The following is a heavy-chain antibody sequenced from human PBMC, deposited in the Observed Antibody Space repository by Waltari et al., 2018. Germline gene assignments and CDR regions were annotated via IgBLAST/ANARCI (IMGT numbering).Heavy chain of an antibody. CDR1: GYTFTSYD. Sequence: QVQLVQSGAEVKKPGASVKVSCKASGYTFTSYDINWVRQATGQGLEWMGWMNPNSGNTGYAQKFQGRVTITRNTSISTAYMELSSLRSEDTAVYYCVSRGDYGDPYAFDIWGQGTMVTVSS. V-gene: IGHV1-8*03. CDR2: MNPNSGNT. CDR3: VSRGDYGDPYAFDI. D-gene: IGHD4-17*01. J-gene: IGHJ3*02.